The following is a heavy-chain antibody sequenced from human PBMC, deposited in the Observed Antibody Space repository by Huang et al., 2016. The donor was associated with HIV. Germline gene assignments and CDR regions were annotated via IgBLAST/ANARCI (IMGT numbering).Heavy chain of an antibody. J-gene: IGHJ4*02. D-gene: IGHD3-10*01. CDR1: GGSIRSDNYY. Sequence: QLQLQESGPGLVKTSETLSLTCTVSGGSIRSDNYYWGGIRQPPGKGLEWIGSIYYSGSTYSNPSLKRRVTRTVDTSKNHCSRRMRSVTAADTAVYYCARLPGSITMIRGVITDPYWGQGTLVTVSS. CDR3: ARLPGSITMIRGVITDPY. V-gene: IGHV4-39*02. CDR2: IYYSGST.